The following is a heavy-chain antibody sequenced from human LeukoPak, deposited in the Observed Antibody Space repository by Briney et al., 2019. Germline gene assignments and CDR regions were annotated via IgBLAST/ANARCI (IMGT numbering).Heavy chain of an antibody. CDR3: AAETRSSGWYRGYYYYYGMDV. Sequence: ASVKVSCKASGFTFTTYPMQSVRQARGQRLEWIGWIVVGSGNTNHAQKFQERVTITRDMSTSTAYMELSSLRSEDTAVYYCAAETRSSGWYRGYYYYYGMDVWGQGTTVTVSS. CDR2: IVVGSGNT. D-gene: IGHD6-19*01. J-gene: IGHJ6*02. V-gene: IGHV1-58*02. CDR1: GFTFTTYP.